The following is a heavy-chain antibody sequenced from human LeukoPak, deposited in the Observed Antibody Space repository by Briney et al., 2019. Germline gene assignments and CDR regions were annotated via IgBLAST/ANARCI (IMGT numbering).Heavy chain of an antibody. CDR1: GYTFTSYG. J-gene: IGHJ6*02. V-gene: IGHV1-18*01. CDR2: ISAYNGNT. D-gene: IGHD3-3*01. CDR3: ARDQFWGGYNPYYYYYGMDV. Sequence: ASVKVSCKASGYTFTSYGISWVRQAPGQGLEWMGWISAYNGNTNYAQKLQGRVTMTTDTSTSTAYMELRSLRSDDTAVYYCARDQFWGGYNPYYYYYGMDVWGQGTTVTVSS.